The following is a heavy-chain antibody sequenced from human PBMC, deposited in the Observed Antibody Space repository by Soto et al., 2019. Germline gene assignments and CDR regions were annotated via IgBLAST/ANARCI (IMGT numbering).Heavy chain of an antibody. J-gene: IGHJ6*02. CDR1: GYTFTSYY. Sequence: QVQLVQSGAEVKKPGASVKVSCKASGYTFTSYYMHWVRQAPGQGLEWMGIINPSGGSTSYAQKFQGRVTMTRDTSTSTVYMERSSLRSEDTAVYYCARDRGGSGYCSSTSCPYYYYGMDVWGQGTTVTVSS. V-gene: IGHV1-46*01. CDR3: ARDRGGSGYCSSTSCPYYYYGMDV. D-gene: IGHD2-2*01. CDR2: INPSGGST.